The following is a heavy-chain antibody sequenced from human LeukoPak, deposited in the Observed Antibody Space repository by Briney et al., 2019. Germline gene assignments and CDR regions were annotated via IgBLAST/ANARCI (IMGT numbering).Heavy chain of an antibody. CDR2: IRYDGSNK. Sequence: PGRSLRLSCAASGFTFSSYAMSWVRQAPGKGLEWVAFIRYDGSNKYYADSVKGRFTISRDNSKNTLYLQMNSLRAEDTAVYYCAKRRGLELLYYYYMDVWGKGTTVTVSS. D-gene: IGHD1-7*01. J-gene: IGHJ6*03. V-gene: IGHV3-30*02. CDR1: GFTFSSYA. CDR3: AKRRGLELLYYYYMDV.